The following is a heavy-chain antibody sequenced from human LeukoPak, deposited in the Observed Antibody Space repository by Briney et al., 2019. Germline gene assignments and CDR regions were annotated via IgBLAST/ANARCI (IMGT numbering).Heavy chain of an antibody. CDR3: ARDFHGGNWSLGY. V-gene: IGHV1-2*02. CDR2: VNPNSGGT. Sequence: ASVKVSCKASGFTFTGYYIHWVRQAPGQGLEWMGWVNPNSGGTNYAQMFQGRVTMTRDTSINTAYMELSGLRSDDTAVYYCARDFHGGNWSLGYWGQGTLVTVSS. J-gene: IGHJ4*02. CDR1: GFTFTGYY. D-gene: IGHD4-23*01.